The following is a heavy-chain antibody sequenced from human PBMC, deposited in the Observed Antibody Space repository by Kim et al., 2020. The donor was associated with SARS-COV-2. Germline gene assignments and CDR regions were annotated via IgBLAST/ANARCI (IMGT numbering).Heavy chain of an antibody. D-gene: IGHD2-2*01. V-gene: IGHV3-23*01. J-gene: IGHJ4*02. CDR3: AKVPGAIVVVPAAMYYFDY. Sequence: GRFTIARDNAKNTLYLKMNSLRAEDTAVYYCAKVPGAIVVVPAAMYYFDYWGQGTLVTVSS.